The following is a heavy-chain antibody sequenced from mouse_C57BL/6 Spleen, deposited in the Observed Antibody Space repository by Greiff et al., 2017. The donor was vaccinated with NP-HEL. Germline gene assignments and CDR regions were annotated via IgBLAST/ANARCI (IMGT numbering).Heavy chain of an antibody. CDR2: IYPGDGDT. CDR1: GYAFSSSW. V-gene: IGHV1-82*01. CDR3: ATMVTTDPWFAY. D-gene: IGHD2-2*01. J-gene: IGHJ3*01. Sequence: QVQLQQSGPELVKPGASVKISCKASGYAFSSSWMNWVKQRPGKGLEWIGRIYPGDGDTNYNGKFKGKATLTADKSSSTAYMQLSSLTSEDSAVYFCATMVTTDPWFAYWGQGTLVTVSA.